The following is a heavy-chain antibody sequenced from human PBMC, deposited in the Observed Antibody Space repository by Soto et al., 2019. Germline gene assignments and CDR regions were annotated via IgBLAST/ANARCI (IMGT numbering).Heavy chain of an antibody. Sequence: PGGSLRLSCAASGFTFSTYWMDWVRQTPGKGLEWVANINQDGSEKNYVDSVKGRFTISRDNSKNTLYVQMNSLRAEDTGVYYCARCAVLSTTSGGWCNWFDPWGQGTLVTVSS. CDR2: INQDGSEK. J-gene: IGHJ5*02. D-gene: IGHD2-21*01. CDR3: ARCAVLSTTSGGWCNWFDP. CDR1: GFTFSTYW. V-gene: IGHV3-7*03.